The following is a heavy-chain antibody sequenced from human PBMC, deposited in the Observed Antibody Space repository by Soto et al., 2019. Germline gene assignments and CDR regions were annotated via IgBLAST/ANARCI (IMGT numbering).Heavy chain of an antibody. Sequence: EVQLLVSGGGLVQPGGSLRLSCAASGFTFSSYAMSWVRQAPGKGLEWVSGISGSGDSTYYADSVKGRFTISRDNSKNXXYLQMNSLRAEDTAVYYCAKGVPGIAVAGAGYFQHWGQGTLVTVSS. CDR2: ISGSGDST. CDR3: AKGVPGIAVAGAGYFQH. J-gene: IGHJ1*01. D-gene: IGHD6-19*01. CDR1: GFTFSSYA. V-gene: IGHV3-23*01.